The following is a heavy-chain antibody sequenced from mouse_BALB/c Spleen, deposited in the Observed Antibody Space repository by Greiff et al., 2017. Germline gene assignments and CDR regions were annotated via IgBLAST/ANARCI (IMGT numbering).Heavy chain of an antibody. CDR3: ARPLYYDYDGYAMDY. V-gene: IGHV1-14*01. Sequence: VQLKESGPELVKPGASVKMSCKASGYTFTSYVMHWVKQKPGQGLEWIGYINPYNDGTKYNEKFKGKATLTSDKSSSTAYMELSSLTSEDSAVYYCARPLYYDYDGYAMDYWGQGTSVTVSS. CDR2: INPYNDGT. J-gene: IGHJ4*01. CDR1: GYTFTSYV. D-gene: IGHD2-4*01.